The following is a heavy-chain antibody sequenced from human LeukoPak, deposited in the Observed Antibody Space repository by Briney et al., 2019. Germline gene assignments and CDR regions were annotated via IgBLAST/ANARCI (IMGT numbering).Heavy chain of an antibody. CDR3: ARDTGYFDC. Sequence: GGTLRLSCAASGFTFSSYEMNWVREAPGRGLEWVSYISSSGRTIYYADSVKGRFTISRDNAKNSLYLQTNSLRAEDTAVYYCARDTGYFDCWGQGTLVTVSS. CDR1: GFTFSSYE. CDR2: ISSSGRTI. D-gene: IGHD4-17*01. J-gene: IGHJ4*02. V-gene: IGHV3-48*03.